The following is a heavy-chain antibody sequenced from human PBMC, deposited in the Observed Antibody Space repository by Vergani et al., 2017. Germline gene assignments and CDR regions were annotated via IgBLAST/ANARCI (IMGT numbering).Heavy chain of an antibody. J-gene: IGHJ5*02. Sequence: QVQLQESGPGLVKPSGTLSLTCAVSGGSISSSNWWSWVRQPPGKGLEWIGEIYHSGSTNYNPSLKSRVTISVDKSKNQFSLKLSSVTAADTAVYYCARSIILGYWSGGSCYPVGFDPWGQGTLVTVSS. D-gene: IGHD2-15*01. CDR1: GGSISSSNW. V-gene: IGHV4-4*02. CDR2: IYHSGST. CDR3: ARSIILGYWSGGSCYPVGFDP.